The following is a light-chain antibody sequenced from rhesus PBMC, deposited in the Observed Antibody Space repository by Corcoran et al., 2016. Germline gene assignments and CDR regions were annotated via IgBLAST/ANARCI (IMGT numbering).Light chain of an antibody. CDR3: QQHNSNPWT. Sequence: DIQMTQSPSSLSASVGDRVTITCQASQGISNWLAWYQQKPGKAPKLLIYAASSLQSGVPYRFSGRGTGPEFTSPISSLKPEDFATYYCQQHNSNPWTFGQGTKVEIK. CDR1: QGISNW. J-gene: IGKJ1*01. V-gene: IGKV1-33*02. CDR2: AAS.